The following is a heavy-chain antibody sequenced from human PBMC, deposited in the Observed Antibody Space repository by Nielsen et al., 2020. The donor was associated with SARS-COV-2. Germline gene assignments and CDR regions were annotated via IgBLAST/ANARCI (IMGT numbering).Heavy chain of an antibody. CDR3: ARAPRGGYDSSGYYYYRGGWFDP. D-gene: IGHD3-22*01. V-gene: IGHV4-30-4*01. J-gene: IGHJ5*02. CDR2: IYYSGST. Sequence: SETLSLTCTVSGGSISSGDYYWSWIRQPPGKGLEWIGYIYYSGSTYYNPSLKSRVTISVDTSKNQFSLKLSSVTAADTAVYYCARAPRGGYDSSGYYYYRGGWFDPWGQGTLVTVSS. CDR1: GGSISSGDYY.